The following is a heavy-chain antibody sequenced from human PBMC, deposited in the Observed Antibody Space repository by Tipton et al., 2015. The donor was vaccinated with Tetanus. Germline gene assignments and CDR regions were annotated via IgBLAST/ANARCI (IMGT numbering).Heavy chain of an antibody. J-gene: IGHJ4*02. CDR2: FFYSGST. CDR1: GGSISSTSYY. CDR3: ARGMAEASNCGGDCYSDY. Sequence: TLSLTCTVSGGSISSTSYYWGWIRQPPGKGLEWIGSFFYSGSTYYNPSLKSRVTISVDTSNNQFSLKLTSVTAADTAVYYCARGMAEASNCGGDCYSDYWGQGTLVTVSS. V-gene: IGHV4-39*01. D-gene: IGHD2-21*02.